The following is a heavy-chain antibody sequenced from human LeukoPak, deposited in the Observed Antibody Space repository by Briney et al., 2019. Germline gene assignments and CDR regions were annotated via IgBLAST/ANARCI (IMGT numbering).Heavy chain of an antibody. CDR1: GFTFDDYA. V-gene: IGHV3-9*01. CDR2: ISWNSGSI. Sequence: GGSLRLSCAASGFTFDDYAMHWVRQAPGKGLEWVSGISWNSGSIGYADSVKGRFTISRDNAKNSLYLQMNSLRAEDTALYYCAKGHDYGDLRFDYWGQGTLVTVSS. D-gene: IGHD4-17*01. J-gene: IGHJ4*02. CDR3: AKGHDYGDLRFDY.